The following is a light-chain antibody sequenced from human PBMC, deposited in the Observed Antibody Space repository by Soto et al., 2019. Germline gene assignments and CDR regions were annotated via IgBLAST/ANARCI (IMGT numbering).Light chain of an antibody. J-gene: IGKJ4*01. V-gene: IGKV1-39*01. CDR1: QSISTF. CDR2: GAS. Sequence: DIKMTQSLASLSASVGDTVTITSRASQSISTFLNWYQKKXGKAPFXXIYGASRLQSGVPSQFSGAGAGTDCSRTISSLQHEDVATGFCQQSSTITLTFGGGTKVDIK. CDR3: QQSSTITLT.